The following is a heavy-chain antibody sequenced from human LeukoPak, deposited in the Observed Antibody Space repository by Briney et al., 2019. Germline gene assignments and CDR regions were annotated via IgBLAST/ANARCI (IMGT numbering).Heavy chain of an antibody. CDR1: GFTFSSYG. D-gene: IGHD4-17*01. V-gene: IGHV3-30*18. J-gene: IGHJ4*02. CDR3: AKGGANYGDYDFDY. Sequence: GGSLRLSCAASGFTFSSYGMHWVRQAPGKGLEWVAVISYDGSNKYYADSVKGRFTISRDNSKNTLYLQMNSLRAEDTAVYYCAKGGANYGDYDFDYWGQGTLVTVSS. CDR2: ISYDGSNK.